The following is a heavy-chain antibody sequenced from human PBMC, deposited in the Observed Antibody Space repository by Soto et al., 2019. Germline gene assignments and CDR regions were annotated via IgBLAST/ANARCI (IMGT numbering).Heavy chain of an antibody. CDR3: AREGTKDSFYYYGLDV. CDR2: ISKDGTKK. J-gene: IGHJ6*02. Sequence: PGGPLRVCCEASVFTGSDYTLYWVRQGPGKGLEWLAGISKDGTKKDYADSVKGRFTISRDNFRNTFYLQMDSLRSEDTALYYCAREGTKDSFYYYGLDVWGPGTTVTVSS. D-gene: IGHD5-18*01. CDR1: VFTGSDYT. V-gene: IGHV3-30-3*01.